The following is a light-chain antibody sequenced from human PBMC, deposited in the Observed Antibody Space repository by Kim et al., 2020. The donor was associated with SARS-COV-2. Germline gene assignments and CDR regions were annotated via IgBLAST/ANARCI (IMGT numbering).Light chain of an antibody. CDR3: LQHSTYPLT. J-gene: IGKJ5*01. Sequence: AAVGEKVTITYRASQGIRNDLGWYQQNPRRAPKRLIYGSSSFQNGVPSRFSGSGSGTEFTLTISSVQPGDFATYFCLQHSTYPLTFGQGTRLEIK. V-gene: IGKV1-17*01. CDR1: QGIRND. CDR2: GSS.